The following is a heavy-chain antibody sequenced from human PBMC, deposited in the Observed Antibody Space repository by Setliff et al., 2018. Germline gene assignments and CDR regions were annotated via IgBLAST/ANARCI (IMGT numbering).Heavy chain of an antibody. J-gene: IGHJ4*02. CDR2: ISPHNGNT. D-gene: IGHD4-17*01. V-gene: IGHV1-18*01. CDR1: GYTFTDFG. CDR3: SRLVRFCTTTACQRLSGDDY. Sequence: ASVKVSCKASGYTFTDFGVSWVRQAPGQGLEWVGWISPHNGNTYYAPKFQGTVLMTADTSTTTAYVELRSLRSDDTAIYYCSRLVRFCTTTACQRLSGDDYWGQGTLVTVSS.